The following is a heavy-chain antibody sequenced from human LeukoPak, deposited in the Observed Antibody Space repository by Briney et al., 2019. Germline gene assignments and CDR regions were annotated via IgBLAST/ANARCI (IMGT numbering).Heavy chain of an antibody. Sequence: PGGSLRLSCAASGFTVSSNHMSWVLEAPAQGVETVSGIYSAGPTYYADSVKGRFTISRDNSKNTLYPQMSGLRADDTAVYYCARDPSIAVTVSSGQGLDYWGQGTLVTVSS. J-gene: IGHJ4*02. CDR2: IYSAGPT. CDR3: ARDPSIAVTVSSGQGLDY. V-gene: IGHV3-66*01. CDR1: GFTVSSNH. D-gene: IGHD6-19*01.